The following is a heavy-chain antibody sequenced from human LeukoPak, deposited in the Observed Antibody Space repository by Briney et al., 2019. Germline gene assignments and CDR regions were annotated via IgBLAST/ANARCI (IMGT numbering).Heavy chain of an antibody. CDR1: GFIFSDYY. CDR3: ARDEASPLSYFFNY. Sequence: PGGSLRLSCAASGFIFSDYYMSWIRQAPGKGPEWLSYISSSSRHINYADSVKGRFTTPRDNAKKSLYLQMNSLRADDTAVYYCARDEASPLSYFFNYWGQGTLVTVSS. J-gene: IGHJ4*02. CDR2: ISSSSRHI. D-gene: IGHD2-21*01. V-gene: IGHV3-11*06.